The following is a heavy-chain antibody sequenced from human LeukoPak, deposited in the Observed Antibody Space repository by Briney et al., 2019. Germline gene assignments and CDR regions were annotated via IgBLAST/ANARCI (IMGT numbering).Heavy chain of an antibody. CDR1: GYTFTSYY. CDR2: INPSGGST. CDR3: ARDPVLDSSGYYFDY. V-gene: IGHV1-46*01. Sequence: ASVKVSCKASGYTFTSYYMHWVRQAPGQGLEWMGIINPSGGSTSYAQKFQGRVTMYRDTSTSTVYMELSSLRSEDTAVYYCARDPVLDSSGYYFDYWGQGTLVTVSS. D-gene: IGHD3-22*01. J-gene: IGHJ4*02.